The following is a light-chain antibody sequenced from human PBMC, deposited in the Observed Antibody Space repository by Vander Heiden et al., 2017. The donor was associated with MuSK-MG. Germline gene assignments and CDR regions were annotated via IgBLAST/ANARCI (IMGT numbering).Light chain of an antibody. CDR2: KAS. CDR3: QQYNSYSQYT. CDR1: QSISRR. Sequence: DIKMTQPPSTWSASVGDRVTITCRPSQSISRRLAWYKQNPGKPPKSRIYKASSWENRVSSRFSGSGSGTEFAISISSLQHDDFATSYCQQYNSYSQYTFGQGTKVEIK. V-gene: IGKV1-5*03. J-gene: IGKJ2*01.